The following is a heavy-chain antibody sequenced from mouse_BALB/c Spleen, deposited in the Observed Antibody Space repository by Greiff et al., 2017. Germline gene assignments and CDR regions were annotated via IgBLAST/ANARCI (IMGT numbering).Heavy chain of an antibody. V-gene: IGHV5-4*02. CDR3: ARGGKLLRYYYAMDY. D-gene: IGHD1-1*01. Sequence: EVKLMESGGGLVKPGGSLKLSCAASGFTFSDYYMYWVRQTPEKRLEWVATISDGGSYTYYPDSVKGRFTISRDNAKNNLYLQMSSLKSEDTAMYYCARGGKLLRYYYAMDYWGQGTSVTVSS. J-gene: IGHJ4*01. CDR2: ISDGGSYT. CDR1: GFTFSDYY.